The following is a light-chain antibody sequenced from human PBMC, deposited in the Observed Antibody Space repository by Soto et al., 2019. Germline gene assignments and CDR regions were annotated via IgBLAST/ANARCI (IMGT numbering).Light chain of an antibody. Sequence: EIVLTQSPVTLSLSPGERATLSCRASQSVSSYLAWYQHIPGQAPRLLIYDASSRATGIPDRFSGSGSGTDFVLASTSLGPEDFAVYYCQQQSQWPQWTVAQGTKVDI. J-gene: IGKJ1*01. CDR3: QQQSQWPQWT. CDR1: QSVSSY. CDR2: DAS. V-gene: IGKV3-11*01.